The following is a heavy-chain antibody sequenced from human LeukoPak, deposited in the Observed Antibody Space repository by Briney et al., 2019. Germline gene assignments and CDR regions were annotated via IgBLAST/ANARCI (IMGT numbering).Heavy chain of an antibody. D-gene: IGHD3-9*01. CDR2: ISGSGSST. V-gene: IGHV3-23*01. J-gene: IGHJ3*02. CDR3: AKVQGYDTPLGGAFDI. Sequence: GGSLRLSCAASGFTFSSYAMSWVRQAPGKGLEWVSAISGSGSSTYYADSVKGRFTISRDNSKNTLYLQMNSLRAEDTAVYYCAKVQGYDTPLGGAFDIWGQGTMVTVSS. CDR1: GFTFSSYA.